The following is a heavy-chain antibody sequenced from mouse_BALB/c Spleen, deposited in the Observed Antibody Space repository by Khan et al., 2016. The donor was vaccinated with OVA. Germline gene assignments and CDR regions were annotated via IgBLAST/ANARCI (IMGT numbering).Heavy chain of an antibody. CDR2: ISYSGRT. CDR1: GYSITSDYA. Sequence: VQLKESGPGLVKPSQSLSLTCTVTGYSITSDYAWNWIRQFPGNKLEWMGYISYSGRTSYNPSLKSRISITRDTSKNQFFLRLNSVTTEDTATYYCARSVTITTVVATDFDYWGQGTTLTVSS. D-gene: IGHD1-1*01. V-gene: IGHV3-2*02. J-gene: IGHJ2*01. CDR3: ARSVTITTVVATDFDY.